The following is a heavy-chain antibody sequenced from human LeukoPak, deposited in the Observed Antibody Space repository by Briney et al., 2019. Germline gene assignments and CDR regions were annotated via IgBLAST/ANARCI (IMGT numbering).Heavy chain of an antibody. D-gene: IGHD3-22*01. CDR2: INHSGST. J-gene: IGHJ4*02. CDR3: ARDPYYYDSSGYAPFDY. Sequence: SETLSLTCAVYGGSFSGYYWSWIRQPPGKGLEWIGEINHSGSTNCNPSLKSRVTISVDTSKNQFSLKLSSVTAADTAVYYCARDPYYYDSSGYAPFDYWGQGTLVTVSS. V-gene: IGHV4-34*01. CDR1: GGSFSGYY.